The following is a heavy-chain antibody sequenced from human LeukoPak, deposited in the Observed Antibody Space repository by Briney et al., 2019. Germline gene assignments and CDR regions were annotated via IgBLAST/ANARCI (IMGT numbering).Heavy chain of an antibody. CDR3: ARDRVTRTYYYGMDV. CDR2: IYSGGST. CDR1: GFTVSSNY. Sequence: PGGSLRLSCAASGFTVSSNYMSWVRQAPGKGLEWVSVIYSGGSTYYADSVKGRFTISRDNSKNTLYLQMNSLGAEGTAVYYCARDRVTRTYYYGMDVWGQGTTVTVSS. D-gene: IGHD5-18*01. J-gene: IGHJ6*02. V-gene: IGHV3-53*01.